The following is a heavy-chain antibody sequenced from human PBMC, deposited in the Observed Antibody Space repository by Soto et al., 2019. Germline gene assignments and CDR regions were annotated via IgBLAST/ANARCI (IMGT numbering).Heavy chain of an antibody. D-gene: IGHD2-2*01. V-gene: IGHV3-74*01. CDR2: INSDGSST. J-gene: IGHJ6*03. Sequence: PGGSLRLSCAASGFTFSRYWMHWVRQAPGKGLVWVSRINSDGSSTSYADSVKGRFTISRDNAKNTLYLQMNSLRAEDTAVYYCARDDPDIVVVPAAVDYYYYYMDVWGKGTTVTVSS. CDR1: GFTFSRYW. CDR3: ARDDPDIVVVPAAVDYYYYYMDV.